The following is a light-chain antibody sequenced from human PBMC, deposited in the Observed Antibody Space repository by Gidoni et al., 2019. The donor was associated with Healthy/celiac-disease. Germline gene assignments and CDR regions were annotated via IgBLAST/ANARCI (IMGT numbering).Light chain of an antibody. Sequence: DIVMTQSPDSLAVSLGERATINCKSSQSVLYSSNNKNYLAWYQQKPGQPPKLLIYWASTRESGVPDRFSGSGSGTDFTLTISSLQAEDVAVYYCQQYYSTLASTFXQXTRLXIK. J-gene: IGKJ5*01. V-gene: IGKV4-1*01. CDR2: WAS. CDR1: QSVLYSSNNKNY. CDR3: QQYYSTLAST.